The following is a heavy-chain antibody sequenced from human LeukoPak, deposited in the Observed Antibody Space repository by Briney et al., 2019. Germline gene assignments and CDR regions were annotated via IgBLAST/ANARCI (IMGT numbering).Heavy chain of an antibody. J-gene: IGHJ6*02. CDR3: ARAGYSSSWIDYYYYGMDV. Sequence: GASVKVSCKASGYTFTGYYMHWVRQAPGQGLEWMGRIIPILGIANYAQKFQGRVTITADKSTSTAYMELSSLRSEDTAVYYCARAGYSSSWIDYYYYGMDVWGQGTTVTVSS. CDR2: IIPILGIA. D-gene: IGHD6-13*01. V-gene: IGHV1-69*04. CDR1: GYTFTGYY.